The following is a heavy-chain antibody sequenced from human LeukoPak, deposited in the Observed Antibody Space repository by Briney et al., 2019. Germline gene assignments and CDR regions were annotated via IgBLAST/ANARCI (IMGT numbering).Heavy chain of an antibody. J-gene: IGHJ4*02. CDR2: IYYSGST. V-gene: IGHV4-59*08. D-gene: IGHD4-17*01. CDR3: ARHGVYGDRADY. Sequence: SETLSLTCTVSGGSISSFDWSWIRQPPGKGLVWIGYIYYSGSTNYNPSLKSRVTISVDTSKNQFSLNLASVTAADTAVYYCARHGVYGDRADYWGQGTLVTVSS. CDR1: GGSISSFD.